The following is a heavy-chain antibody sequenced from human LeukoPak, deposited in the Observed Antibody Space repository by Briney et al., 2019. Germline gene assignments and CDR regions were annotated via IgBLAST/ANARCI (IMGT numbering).Heavy chain of an antibody. CDR1: GNTLTDYY. CDR3: ARDSDYYYDSSAWGFDY. J-gene: IGHJ4*02. V-gene: IGHV1-18*04. CDR2: ISAYNGNT. Sequence: ASMKVSCKASGNTLTDYYIHWVRQAPGQGLEWMGWISAYNGNTNYAQKLQGRVTMTTDTSTSTAYMELRSLRSDDTAVYYCARDSDYYYDSSAWGFDYWGQGTLVTVSS. D-gene: IGHD3-22*01.